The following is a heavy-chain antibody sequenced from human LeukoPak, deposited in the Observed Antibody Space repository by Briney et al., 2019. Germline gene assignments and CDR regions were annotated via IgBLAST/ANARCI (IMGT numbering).Heavy chain of an antibody. D-gene: IGHD2-21*02. CDR2: IYYSGST. Sequence: SQTLSLTCTVSGGSISNGDYYWSWIRQPPGKGLEWIGYIYYSGSTYYNPSLKSRVTISVDTSKNQFSLKLSSVTAADTAVYYCARDPDSTGYFDYWAREPWSPSPQ. CDR3: ARDPDSTGYFDY. J-gene: IGHJ4*02. V-gene: IGHV4-30-4*08. CDR1: GGSISNGDYY.